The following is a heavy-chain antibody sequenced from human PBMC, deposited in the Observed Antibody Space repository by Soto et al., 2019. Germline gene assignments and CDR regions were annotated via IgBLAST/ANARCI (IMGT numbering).Heavy chain of an antibody. CDR1: GGSISSGDYY. D-gene: IGHD3-10*01. V-gene: IGHV4-30-4*01. CDR3: ARETITMVRGVIENWFDP. Sequence: PSETLSFTCTVSGGSISSGDYYWSWIRQPPGKGLEWIGYIYYSGSTYYNPSLKSRVTISVDTSKNQFSLKLSSVTAADTAVYYCARETITMVRGVIENWFDPWGQGTLVTVSS. J-gene: IGHJ5*02. CDR2: IYYSGST.